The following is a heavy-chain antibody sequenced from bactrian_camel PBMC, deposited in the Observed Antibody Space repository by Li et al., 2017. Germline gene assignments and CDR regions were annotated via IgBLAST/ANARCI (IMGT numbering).Heavy chain of an antibody. D-gene: IGHD3*01. CDR3: AFGVYGDNWNGWNSASTYDV. Sequence: DVQLVESGGGSVQVGASLRLSCEISEYTISNNCMGWLRQTPGNERERVATITGSGIITYADSVKGRFSIPKDNAKNTLYLQMNRLKPEDTAMYYCAFGVYGDNWNGWNSASTYDVWGQGTQVTVS. V-gene: IGHV3S31*01. J-gene: IGHJ4*01. CDR1: EYTISNNC. CDR2: ITGSGIIT.